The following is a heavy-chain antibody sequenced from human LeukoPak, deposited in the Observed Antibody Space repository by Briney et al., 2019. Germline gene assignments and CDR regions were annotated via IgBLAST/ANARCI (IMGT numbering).Heavy chain of an antibody. CDR1: GGPFSGYY. V-gene: IGHV4-34*01. D-gene: IGHD6-13*01. Sequence: SEILSLTCAVYGGPFSGYYRSWIRQPPGKGLEWIGEINHSGSTNYNPSLKSRVTISVDTSKNQFSLKLSSVTAADTAVYYCARGLEAAAGIYFDYWGQGTLVTVSS. J-gene: IGHJ4*02. CDR2: INHSGST. CDR3: ARGLEAAAGIYFDY.